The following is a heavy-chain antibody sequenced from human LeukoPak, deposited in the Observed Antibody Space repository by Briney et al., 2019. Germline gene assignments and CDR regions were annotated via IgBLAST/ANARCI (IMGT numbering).Heavy chain of an antibody. J-gene: IGHJ4*02. D-gene: IGHD7-27*01. V-gene: IGHV3-23*01. CDR3: AKDGNWARFEN. CDR2: ITGSGSTA. Sequence: PGGSLRLSSAASGFAFSNYGMNWVRQAPGKGLEWVSGITGSGSTAYYADSVKGRFTISRDNSKNTLYLQMNSPRAEDTAAYYCAKDGNWARFENWGQGTLVTVSS. CDR1: GFAFSNYG.